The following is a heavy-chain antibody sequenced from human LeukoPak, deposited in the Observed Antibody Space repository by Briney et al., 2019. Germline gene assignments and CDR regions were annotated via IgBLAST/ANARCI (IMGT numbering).Heavy chain of an antibody. J-gene: IGHJ4*02. Sequence: PSETLSLTCTVSGYSISSGYYWGWIRRPPGKGLEWIGSIYHSGSTYYNPSLKSRVTISVDTSKNQFSLKLSSVTAADTAVYYCARAVGGYFDYWGQGTLVTVSS. CDR2: IYHSGST. V-gene: IGHV4-38-2*02. D-gene: IGHD3-16*01. CDR1: GYSISSGYY. CDR3: ARAVGGYFDY.